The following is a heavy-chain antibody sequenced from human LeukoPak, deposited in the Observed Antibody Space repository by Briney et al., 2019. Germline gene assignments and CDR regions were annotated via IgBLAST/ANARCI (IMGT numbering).Heavy chain of an antibody. CDR1: GFTFSSYA. D-gene: IGHD3-3*01. Sequence: PGGSLRLSCAASGFTFSSYAMSWVRQAPGKGLEWVSAISGSGGSTYYADSVKGRFTISRDNSKNTLYLQMNSLRAEDTAVYYCAKNPHFDFWRAPRWAQYFQHWGQGTLVTVSS. CDR3: AKNPHFDFWRAPRWAQYFQH. J-gene: IGHJ1*01. CDR2: ISGSGGST. V-gene: IGHV3-23*01.